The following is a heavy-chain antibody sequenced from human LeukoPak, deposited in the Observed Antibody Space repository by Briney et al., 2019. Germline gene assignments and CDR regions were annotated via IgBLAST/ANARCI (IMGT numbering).Heavy chain of an antibody. CDR1: GDSVSNNTAT. D-gene: IGHD6-13*01. CDR3: ARVVSSWYASY. V-gene: IGHV6-1*01. Sequence: SQTLSLTCAISGDSVSNNTATWNWIRQSPSRGLEWLVWTYYRSKWSSDYAVSVKGRITIEPDTSKNHFSLQLNTVTPEDTAVYYCARVVSSWYASYWGQGTLVIVSS. J-gene: IGHJ4*02. CDR2: TYYRSKWSS.